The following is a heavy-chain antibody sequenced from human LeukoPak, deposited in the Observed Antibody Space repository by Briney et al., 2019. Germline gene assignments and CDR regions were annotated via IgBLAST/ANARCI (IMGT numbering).Heavy chain of an antibody. CDR2: ISGSGGST. V-gene: IGHV3-23*01. D-gene: IGHD3-3*01. CDR3: AKSIFGVVMPFDY. CDR1: GFTFSSYA. J-gene: IGHJ4*02. Sequence: GGSLRLSCAASGFTFSSYAMSWVRQAPGKGLEWVSAISGSGGSTYYADSVKGRFTISRDNSRNTLYLQMNSLRAEDTAVYYCAKSIFGVVMPFDYWGQGTLVTVSS.